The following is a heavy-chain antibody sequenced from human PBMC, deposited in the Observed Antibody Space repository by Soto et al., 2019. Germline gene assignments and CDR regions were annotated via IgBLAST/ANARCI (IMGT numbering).Heavy chain of an antibody. D-gene: IGHD3-10*01. J-gene: IGHJ4*02. Sequence: LSLTCTVSGGSISSGDYYWSWIRQPPGKGLEWIGYIYYSGSTYYNPSLKSRVTISVDTSKNQFSLKLSSVTAADTAVYYCASTRYYYGSGDPGYWGQGTLVTVSS. CDR2: IYYSGST. V-gene: IGHV4-30-4*01. CDR3: ASTRYYYGSGDPGY. CDR1: GGSISSGDYY.